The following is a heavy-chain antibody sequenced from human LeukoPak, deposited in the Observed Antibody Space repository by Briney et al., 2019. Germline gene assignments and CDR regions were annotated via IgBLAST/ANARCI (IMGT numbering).Heavy chain of an antibody. J-gene: IGHJ6*02. CDR1: GGSISNENW. CDR2: IYHSGSI. Sequence: PSETLSLTCAVSGGSISNENWWGWVRQPPGKGLEWIGEIYHSGSINYIPSLKSRVTISVDKSKNQFSLKLTSVTAADTAVYYCAGSPIGYGMDVWGQGTTVTVSS. V-gene: IGHV4-4*02. CDR3: AGSPIGYGMDV.